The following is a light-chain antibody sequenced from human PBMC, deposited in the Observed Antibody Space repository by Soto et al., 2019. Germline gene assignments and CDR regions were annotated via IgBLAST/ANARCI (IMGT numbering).Light chain of an antibody. J-gene: IGKJ2*02. CDR1: QSVSSN. V-gene: IGKV3-15*01. CDR2: GAS. CDR3: HQYNNYFLCT. Sequence: EIVMTQSPATLSVSPGERATLSCSASQSVSSNLAWYQQKPGQAPRLLIYGASTRATVIPARFSGSGSGTDISLSISSVQLKDFAVYYWHQYNNYFLCTFVHGTKLDIK.